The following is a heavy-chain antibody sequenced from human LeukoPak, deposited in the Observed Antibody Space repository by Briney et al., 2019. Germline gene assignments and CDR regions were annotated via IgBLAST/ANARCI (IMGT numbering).Heavy chain of an antibody. CDR3: ARVCAESCSGGSCYFFNYYGMDV. J-gene: IGHJ6*02. CDR2: MNPNSGNT. CDR1: GYTFTSYD. D-gene: IGHD2-15*01. V-gene: IGHV1-8*01. Sequence: ASVKVSCKASGYTFTSYDINWVRQATGQGLEWMGWMNPNSGNTGYAQKFQGRVTMTRNTSISTAYMELSSLRSEDTAVYYCARVCAESCSGGSCYFFNYYGMDVWGQGTTVTVSS.